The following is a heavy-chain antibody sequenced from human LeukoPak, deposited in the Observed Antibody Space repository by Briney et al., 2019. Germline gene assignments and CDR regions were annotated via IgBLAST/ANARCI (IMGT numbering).Heavy chain of an antibody. Sequence: GASVKVSCKASGYTFTGYYMHWVRQAPGQGLEWMARINPNSGGTNYAQKFQGRVTMTRDTSISTAYMELSRLRSDDTAVYYCARDVRSSSSGLSDYWGQGTLVTVSS. V-gene: IGHV1-2*06. CDR1: GYTFTGYY. J-gene: IGHJ4*02. CDR3: ARDVRSSSSGLSDY. CDR2: INPNSGGT. D-gene: IGHD6-6*01.